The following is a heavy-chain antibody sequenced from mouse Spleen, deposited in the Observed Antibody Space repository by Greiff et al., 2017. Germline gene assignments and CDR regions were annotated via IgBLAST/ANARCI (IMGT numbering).Heavy chain of an antibody. CDR3: TRFYYGSSFDY. D-gene: IGHD1-1*01. J-gene: IGHJ2*01. Sequence: EVKLVESGEGLVKPGGSLKLSCAASGFTFSSYAMSWVRQTPEKRLEWVAYISSGGDYIYYADTVKGRFTISRDNARNTLYLQMSSLKSEDTAMYYCTRFYYGSSFDYWGQGTTLTVSS. V-gene: IGHV5-9-1*02. CDR2: ISSGGDYI. CDR1: GFTFSSYA.